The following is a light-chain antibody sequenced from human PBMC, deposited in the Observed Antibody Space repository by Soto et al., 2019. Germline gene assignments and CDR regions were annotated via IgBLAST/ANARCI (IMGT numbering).Light chain of an antibody. CDR1: QSVDSSY. V-gene: IGKV3-20*01. J-gene: IGKJ1*01. CDR3: QHFGSSRGT. CDR2: GAS. Sequence: EIVWTQSPGTLSLSPWERATLSCIASQSVDSSYLAWYHQRPGQAPRLLIYGASSRATGIPDRFSGSGSGTDFTLTISRLEPEDFAVYYCQHFGSSRGTFGQGTKVDIK.